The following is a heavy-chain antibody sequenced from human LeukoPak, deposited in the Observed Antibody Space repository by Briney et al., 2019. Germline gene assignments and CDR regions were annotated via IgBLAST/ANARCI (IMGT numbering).Heavy chain of an antibody. CDR3: ARGGVSYYFDY. Sequence: GGSLRLSCAASGFTFSSYAMSWVRQAPGKGLEWVSLIYSGGSTYYADSVKGRFTISRDNSKNTLYLQMNSLRTEDTAVYYCARGGVSYYFDYWGQGTLVTVSS. J-gene: IGHJ4*02. CDR1: GFTFSSYA. V-gene: IGHV3-66*02. D-gene: IGHD1-26*01. CDR2: IYSGGST.